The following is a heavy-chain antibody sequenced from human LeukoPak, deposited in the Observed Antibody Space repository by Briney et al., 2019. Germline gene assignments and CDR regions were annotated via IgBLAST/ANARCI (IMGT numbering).Heavy chain of an antibody. CDR2: IIPIFGTA. J-gene: IGHJ4*02. D-gene: IGHD4-17*01. V-gene: IGHV1-69*13. CDR3: AREYDYGDYELFDY. Sequence: SVKVSCKASGGTFSSYAISWVRQAPGQGLEWMGGIIPIFGTANYAQKFQGRVTITADESTSTAYMELRSLRSDDTAVYYCAREYDYGDYELFDYWGQGTLVTVSS. CDR1: GGTFSSYA.